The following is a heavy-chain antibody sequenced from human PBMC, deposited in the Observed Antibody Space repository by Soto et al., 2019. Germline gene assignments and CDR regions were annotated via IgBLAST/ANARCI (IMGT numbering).Heavy chain of an antibody. CDR1: GITFSSYT. Sequence: EVQLLESGGGLVQSGESLRLSCAASGITFSSYTMTWVRQAPGKGLEWVSSISGSGGTTYHTDSVKGRFTISLDNSKNTQYLQMNIKRPEDTAISFYSRDRNGSSSASYGMDVWGQGTMVTVSS. J-gene: IGHJ6*02. V-gene: IGHV3-23*01. CDR3: SRDRNGSSSASYGMDV. CDR2: ISGSGGTT. D-gene: IGHD6-6*01.